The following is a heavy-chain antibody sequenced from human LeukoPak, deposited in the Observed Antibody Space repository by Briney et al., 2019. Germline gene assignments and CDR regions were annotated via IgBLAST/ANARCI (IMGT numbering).Heavy chain of an antibody. V-gene: IGHV6-1*01. CDR1: GDSVSSNSVA. CDR3: ARSRNYRFDY. CDR2: TYYRSKWSI. J-gene: IGHJ4*02. D-gene: IGHD1-7*01. Sequence: SQTLSLTCAISGDSVSSNSVAWHWIRQSPSRGLEWLGRTYYRSKWSIDYAVSVKGRITINPDTSKNHFSLQLNSVTPEDTAVYFCARSRNYRFDYWGQATLVTVSS.